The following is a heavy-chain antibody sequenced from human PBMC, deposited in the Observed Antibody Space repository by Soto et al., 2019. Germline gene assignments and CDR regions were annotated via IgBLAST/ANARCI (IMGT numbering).Heavy chain of an antibody. CDR1: GYIFTNYW. D-gene: IGHD1-1*01. CDR2: ISPGDSDA. CDR3: ARLPLGTSIHNYFDP. Sequence: PGESLKISCNASGYIFTNYWIGWVRQMPGKGLEWMGIISPGDSDARYNPSFEGQVSISVDKSISTTYLQWGGLKSSDTAMYYCARLPLGTSIHNYFDPWGQGTLVTVSS. J-gene: IGHJ5*02. V-gene: IGHV5-51*01.